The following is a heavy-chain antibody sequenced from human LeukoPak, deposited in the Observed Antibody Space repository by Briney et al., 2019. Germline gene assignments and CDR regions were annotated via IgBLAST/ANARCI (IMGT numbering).Heavy chain of an antibody. CDR1: GGSFSGFY. Sequence: PSETLSLTCAVYGGSFSGFYWSWIRQPPGKGLEWIGDINHSGGTNYIPSLKSRVTISVDTSKNQFSLKLSSVTAADTAVYYCASSGWYLSSFNWGQGTLVTVSS. D-gene: IGHD6-19*01. V-gene: IGHV4-34*01. CDR3: ASSGWYLSSFN. J-gene: IGHJ4*02. CDR2: INHSGGT.